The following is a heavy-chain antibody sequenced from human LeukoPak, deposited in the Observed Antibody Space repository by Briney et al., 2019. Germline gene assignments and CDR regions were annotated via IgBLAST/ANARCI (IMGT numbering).Heavy chain of an antibody. CDR2: ISSSGSTI. D-gene: IGHD2-15*01. Sequence: GGSLRLSCAASGFTFSDYYMSWIRQAPGKGLEWVSYISSSGSTIYYADSVKGRFTISRDNAKNSLYLQMNSLRAEDTAVYYCARSGPPYCSGGSCYEAPYYYYGMDVWGQGTTVTASS. J-gene: IGHJ6*02. CDR1: GFTFSDYY. CDR3: ARSGPPYCSGGSCYEAPYYYYGMDV. V-gene: IGHV3-11*01.